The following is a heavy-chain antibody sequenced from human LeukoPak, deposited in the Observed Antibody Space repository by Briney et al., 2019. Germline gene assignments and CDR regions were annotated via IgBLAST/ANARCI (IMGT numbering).Heavy chain of an antibody. CDR1: GGSISSYY. D-gene: IGHD3-10*01. Sequence: SSETLSLTCTVSGGSISSYYWSWIRQPPGKGLEWIGYIYYSGSTNYNPSLKSRVTISVDTSKNQFSLKLSSVTAADTAVYYCARLNGDLDYWGQGTLVTVSS. J-gene: IGHJ4*02. CDR2: IYYSGST. V-gene: IGHV4-59*08. CDR3: ARLNGDLDY.